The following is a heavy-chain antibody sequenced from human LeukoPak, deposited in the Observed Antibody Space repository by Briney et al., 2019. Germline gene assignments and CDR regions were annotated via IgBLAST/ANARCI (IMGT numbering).Heavy chain of an antibody. CDR3: ARGAFMVRRNHYYGMDV. Sequence: SVKVSCKASGGTFSSYAISWVRQAPGQGLEWMGGIIPIFGTANYAQKFQGRVTITADESTSTAYMELSSLSSEDTAVYYCARGAFMVRRNHYYGMDVWGKGTTVTVSS. CDR2: IIPIFGTA. CDR1: GGTFSSYA. J-gene: IGHJ6*04. D-gene: IGHD3-10*01. V-gene: IGHV1-69*13.